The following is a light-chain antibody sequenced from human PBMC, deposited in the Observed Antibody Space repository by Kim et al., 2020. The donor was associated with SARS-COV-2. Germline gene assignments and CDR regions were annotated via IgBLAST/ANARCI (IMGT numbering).Light chain of an antibody. Sequence: ATINCKSSQSVLYSSSNNNYLAWYQQKPRQPPKLLIYWASTRESGVPDRFSGSGSGTDFTLTISSLQAEDVAIYYCQQYHSIPWTFGQGTKVGIK. CDR3: QQYHSIPWT. CDR1: QSVLYSSSNNNY. J-gene: IGKJ1*01. V-gene: IGKV4-1*01. CDR2: WAS.